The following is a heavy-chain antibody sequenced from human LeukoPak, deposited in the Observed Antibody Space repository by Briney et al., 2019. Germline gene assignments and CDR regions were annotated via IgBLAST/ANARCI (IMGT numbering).Heavy chain of an antibody. J-gene: IGHJ6*03. Sequence: ASVKVSCKASGFTFNAYNIHWVRQAPGQGLEWMGWINPKSGGANYAQKFQGRVTMTWDTSISTAYMELSSLRSDDTAVYYCARVGSAENRWLQLGYYFYMDVWGKGTTVTISS. D-gene: IGHD5-24*01. CDR1: GFTFNAYN. V-gene: IGHV1-2*02. CDR3: ARVGSAENRWLQLGYYFYMDV. CDR2: INPKSGGA.